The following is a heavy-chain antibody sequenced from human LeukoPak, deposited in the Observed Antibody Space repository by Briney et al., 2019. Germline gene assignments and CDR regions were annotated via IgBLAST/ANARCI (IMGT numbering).Heavy chain of an antibody. Sequence: SGGSLRLSCAASGFTFSSYWMSWVRQAPGKGLEWVGRIKTKSEGGTTDYAAPAKGRFTIPRDDSKNALFLQMDSLKSDDTAMYYCTTEFKELGSFFYFYYMDVWGTGTTVTISS. CDR3: TTEFKELGSFFYFYYMDV. CDR1: GFTFSSYW. CDR2: IKTKSEGGTT. V-gene: IGHV3-15*01. J-gene: IGHJ6*03. D-gene: IGHD3-10*01.